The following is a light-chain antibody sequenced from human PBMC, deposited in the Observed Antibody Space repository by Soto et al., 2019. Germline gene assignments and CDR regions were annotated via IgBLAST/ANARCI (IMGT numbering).Light chain of an antibody. CDR1: SSDVGGYNY. J-gene: IGLJ2*01. Sequence: QPVLTQPRSVSGSPGQSVTISCTGTSSDVGGYNYVSWYQQHPGKAPKLMIYDVSKRPSGVPDRFSGSKSGNTASLTISGLQAEDEADYYCCSYAGSVLFGGGTKLTVL. V-gene: IGLV2-11*01. CDR2: DVS. CDR3: CSYAGSVL.